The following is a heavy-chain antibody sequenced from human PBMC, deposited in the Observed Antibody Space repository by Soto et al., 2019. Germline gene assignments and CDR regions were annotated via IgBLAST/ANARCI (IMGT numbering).Heavy chain of an antibody. CDR2: IIPIFGTP. Sequence: GASVKVSCKASGGTFSSNAISWVRQAHGQGLEWMGGIIPIFGTPNYAQNFQGRVTITADKSTSTTYMELSSLRFEDAAVYYCASTDARAQPAFQYWGQGTLVA. V-gene: IGHV1-69*06. CDR3: ASTDARAQPAFQY. D-gene: IGHD3-3*02. J-gene: IGHJ4*02. CDR1: GGTFSSNA.